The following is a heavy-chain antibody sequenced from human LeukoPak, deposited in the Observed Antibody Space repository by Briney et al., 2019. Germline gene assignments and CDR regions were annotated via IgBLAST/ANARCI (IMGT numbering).Heavy chain of an antibody. Sequence: GGSLRLSCTVSGFTLSSYEMSWIRQAPGKGLEWVSSIDYDGGSGHYADSVKGRFTISRDNSNNTLFLHLNSLRGEDTAVYYCAKVLVGTTCFEYWGQGTLVTVSS. CDR2: IDYDGGSG. J-gene: IGHJ4*02. CDR1: GFTLSSYE. V-gene: IGHV3-23*01. D-gene: IGHD1-7*01. CDR3: AKVLVGTTCFEY.